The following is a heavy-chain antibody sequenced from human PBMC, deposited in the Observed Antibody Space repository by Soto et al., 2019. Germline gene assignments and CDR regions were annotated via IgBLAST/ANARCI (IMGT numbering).Heavy chain of an antibody. D-gene: IGHD1-1*01. V-gene: IGHV1-69*01. J-gene: IGHJ1*01. CDR3: ARDPRSITGTTSSEDFQH. CDR2: IIPIFGIT. Sequence: QAQVMQSEAEVKEPGSSVKVSCKASGGTFSGYAISWVRQAPGQGLEWLGGIIPIFGITNYAQKFQNRLTIAADESSATVYMDLRSLTSEDSAIYYCARDPRSITGTTSSEDFQHWGQGTLVSVS. CDR1: GGTFSGYA.